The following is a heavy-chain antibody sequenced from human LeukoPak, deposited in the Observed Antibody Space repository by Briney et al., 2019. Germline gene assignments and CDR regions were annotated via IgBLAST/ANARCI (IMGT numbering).Heavy chain of an antibody. Sequence: GGSLRLSCAASGFTVSSNYMSWVRQAPGKGLEWVSAISGSGGSTYYADSVKGRFTISRDNSKNTLYLQMNSLRAEDTAVYYCAKGAYDYIEMGYFDYWGQGTLVIVSS. CDR1: GFTVSSNY. CDR3: AKGAYDYIEMGYFDY. CDR2: ISGSGGST. V-gene: IGHV3-23*01. J-gene: IGHJ4*02. D-gene: IGHD5-12*01.